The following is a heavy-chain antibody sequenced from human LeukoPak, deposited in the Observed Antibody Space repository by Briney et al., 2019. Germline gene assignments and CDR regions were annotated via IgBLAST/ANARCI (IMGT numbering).Heavy chain of an antibody. CDR3: AKGSSKGYVWGSYRPSYYYFDY. J-gene: IGHJ4*02. Sequence: GGSLRLSCATSGFTFSRHCMHWVRQAPGKGLEWVAIIWYDGSNKYYADSVKGRFTISRDNSKNTLYLQMNSLRAEDTAVYYCAKGSSKGYVWGSYRPSYYYFDYWGQGTLVTVSS. D-gene: IGHD3-16*02. CDR2: IWYDGSNK. V-gene: IGHV3-30*02. CDR1: GFTFSRHC.